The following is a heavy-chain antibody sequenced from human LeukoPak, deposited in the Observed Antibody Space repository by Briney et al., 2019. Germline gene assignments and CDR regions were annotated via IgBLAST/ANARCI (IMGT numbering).Heavy chain of an antibody. CDR2: ISGSGGST. D-gene: IGHD6-13*01. CDR1: GFTFSSYA. CDR3: ASYSDPIAAAGTGFDY. Sequence: GGSLRLSCAASGFTFSSYAMSWVRQAPGKGLEWVSAISGSGGSTYYADSVKGRFTISRDNAKNSLYLQMNSLRAEDTAVYYCASYSDPIAAAGTGFDYWGQGTLVTVSS. J-gene: IGHJ4*02. V-gene: IGHV3-23*01.